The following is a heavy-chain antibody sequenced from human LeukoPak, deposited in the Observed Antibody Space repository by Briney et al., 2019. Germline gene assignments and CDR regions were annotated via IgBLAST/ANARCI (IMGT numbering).Heavy chain of an antibody. J-gene: IGHJ4*02. V-gene: IGHV3-33*01. Sequence: PGRSLRLSCAASGFTFSSYGMHWVRQAPGKGLEWVAVIWYDGSNKYYADSVKGRFTISRDNSKNTLYLQMNSLRAEDTAVYYCARGGRDYDSSGFRFDYWCQGTLVTVSS. CDR1: GFTFSSYG. CDR3: ARGGRDYDSSGFRFDY. CDR2: IWYDGSNK. D-gene: IGHD3-22*01.